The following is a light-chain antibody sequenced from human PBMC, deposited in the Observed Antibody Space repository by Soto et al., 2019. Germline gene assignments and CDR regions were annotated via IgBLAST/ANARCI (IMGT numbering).Light chain of an antibody. CDR2: QVT. V-gene: IGLV2-8*01. CDR3: SSIAATTFYV. CDR1: RSDVRAYNY. Sequence: QSALTQPPSASGSPGQSVTIPCTGTRSDVRAYNYVSWDQQHPGKAPKLLLYQVTKPPSTVPDRFYASKSGNTASLTVSGLQAEYEADYYCSSIAATTFYVLGTGTTLPVL. J-gene: IGLJ1*01.